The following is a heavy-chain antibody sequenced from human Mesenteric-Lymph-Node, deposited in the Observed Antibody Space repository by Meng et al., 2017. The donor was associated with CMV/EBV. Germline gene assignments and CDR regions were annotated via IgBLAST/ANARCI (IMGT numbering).Heavy chain of an antibody. CDR2: IYWNGGRT. V-gene: IGHV3-20*04. Sequence: GGSLRLSCAASGFRFDEYAMSWVRQAPGKGLEWVSAIYWNGGRTGYADSVKGRFTISRDNAKNSLYLQMNSLRVDDTALYYCARGEARTIFGVDYYYGMDVWGPGTTVTVSS. D-gene: IGHD3-3*01. CDR3: ARGEARTIFGVDYYYGMDV. CDR1: GFRFDEYA. J-gene: IGHJ6*02.